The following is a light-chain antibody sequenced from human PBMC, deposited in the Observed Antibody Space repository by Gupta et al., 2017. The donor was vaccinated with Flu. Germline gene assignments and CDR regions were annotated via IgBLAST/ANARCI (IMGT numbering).Light chain of an antibody. CDR1: QSVGSGY. Sequence: ETELTHSSATLSLSPGERARLSCRASQSVGSGYLGWFQHKPGPPPRLLIYGVSTRATGIPDRFSGSGSGTDFTLTISRLEPEDFAVYYCQQYGDIPRTFGQGTKVEI. CDR3: QQYGDIPRT. J-gene: IGKJ1*01. CDR2: GVS. V-gene: IGKV3-20*01.